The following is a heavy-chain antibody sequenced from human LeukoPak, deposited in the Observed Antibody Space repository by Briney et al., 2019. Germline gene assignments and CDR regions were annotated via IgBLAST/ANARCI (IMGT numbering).Heavy chain of an antibody. CDR3: ARAEMTTVTLDY. J-gene: IGHJ4*02. CDR1: GGSISSSSYY. V-gene: IGHV4-39*07. Sequence: KPSETLSLTCTVSGGSISSSSYYWGWIRQPPGKGLEWIGSIYYSGSTYYNPSLKSRVTISVDTSKNQFSLKLSSVTAADTAVYYCARAEMTTVTLDYWGQGTLVTVSS. D-gene: IGHD4-17*01. CDR2: IYYSGST.